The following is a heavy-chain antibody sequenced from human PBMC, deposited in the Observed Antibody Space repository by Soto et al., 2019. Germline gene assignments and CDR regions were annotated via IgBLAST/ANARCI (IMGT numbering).Heavy chain of an antibody. D-gene: IGHD3-9*01. CDR1: GGTFSSYA. J-gene: IGHJ6*02. CDR3: ARDDQIHYDILTGYSRPGGMDV. V-gene: IGHV1-69*13. Sequence: YSVKVSCKASGGTFSSYAISWVRQAPGQGLEWMGGIIPIFGTANYAQKFQGRVTITADESTSTAYMELSSLRSEDTAVYYCARDDQIHYDILTGYSRPGGMDVSSQGTTDIVSS. CDR2: IIPIFGTA.